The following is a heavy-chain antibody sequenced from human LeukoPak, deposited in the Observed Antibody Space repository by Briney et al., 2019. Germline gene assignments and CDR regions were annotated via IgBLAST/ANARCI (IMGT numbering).Heavy chain of an antibody. CDR1: GGSISSYY. CDR2: IYYSGST. V-gene: IGHV4-59*08. D-gene: IGHD6-13*01. CDR3: AGYSSSWYEVWFDP. Sequence: SETLSLTCTVSGGSISSYYWSWIRQPPGKRLEGIGYIYYSGSTNYNISLKSRVTISVDTSKNQFSLKLSSVTAADTAVYYCAGYSSSWYEVWFDPWGQGTLVTVSS. J-gene: IGHJ5*02.